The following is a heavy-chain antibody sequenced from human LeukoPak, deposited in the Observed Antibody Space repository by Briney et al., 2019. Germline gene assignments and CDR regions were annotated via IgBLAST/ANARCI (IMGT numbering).Heavy chain of an antibody. D-gene: IGHD3-10*01. V-gene: IGHV4-59*01. J-gene: IGHJ6*02. CDR1: GGSISSYY. CDR2: IYYSGST. Sequence: PSETLSLTCTVSGGSISSYYWSWIRQPPGKGLEWIGYIYYSGSTNYNPSLKGRVTISVATSKNQFSLKLSSVTAADTAVYYCARYYGSGSYDLPYYYYGMDVWGQGTTVTVSS. CDR3: ARYYGSGSYDLPYYYYGMDV.